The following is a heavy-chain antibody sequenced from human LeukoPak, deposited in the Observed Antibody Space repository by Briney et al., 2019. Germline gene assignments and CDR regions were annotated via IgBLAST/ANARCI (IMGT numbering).Heavy chain of an antibody. CDR2: IWYDGSNK. D-gene: IGHD3-3*01. CDR1: GFTFSSYG. V-gene: IGHV3-33*01. CDR3: ARDNRICSGYYVVDGYMDV. J-gene: IGHJ6*03. Sequence: GRSLRLSCAASGFTFSSYGMHWVRQAPGKGLEWVAVIWYDGSNKYYADSVKGRFTISRDNSKNTLYLQMNSLRAEDTAVYYCARDNRICSGYYVVDGYMDVWGKGTTVTVSS.